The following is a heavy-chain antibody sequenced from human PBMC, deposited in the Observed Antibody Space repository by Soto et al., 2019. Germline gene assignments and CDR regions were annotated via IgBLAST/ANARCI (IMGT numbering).Heavy chain of an antibody. D-gene: IGHD6-13*01. Sequence: GGPLRLSCSASGFTFSSDSMNWVRQAPGKGLEWVSYISSSSSTIYYADSVKGRFTISRDNAKNSLYLQMNSLRAEDTAVYYCARSSSSWPNWFDPWGQGTLVTVSS. CDR2: ISSSSSTI. CDR1: GFTFSSDS. J-gene: IGHJ5*02. CDR3: ARSSSSWPNWFDP. V-gene: IGHV3-48*01.